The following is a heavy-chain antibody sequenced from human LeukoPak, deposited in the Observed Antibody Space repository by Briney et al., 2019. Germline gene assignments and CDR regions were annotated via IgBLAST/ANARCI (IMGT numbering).Heavy chain of an antibody. J-gene: IGHJ4*02. CDR3: AREGDSSGYYYEAYYFDY. V-gene: IGHV1-46*01. D-gene: IGHD3-22*01. CDR2: INPSGGST. Sequence: ASVKVSCKASGYTFTSYYMHWVRQAPGQGLEWMGIINPSGGSTSYAQKFQGRVTMTRDMSTSTVYMELSSLRSEDTAVYYCAREGDSSGYYYEAYYFDYWGQGTLVTVSS. CDR1: GYTFTSYY.